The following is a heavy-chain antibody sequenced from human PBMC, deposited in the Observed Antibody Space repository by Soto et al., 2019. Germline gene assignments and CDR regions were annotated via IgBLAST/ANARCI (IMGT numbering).Heavy chain of an antibody. Sequence: EVQLEESGGDLVQPGGSLRLSCAASGFTLSAYWMTWVRQAPGKGLEWVANINRDGSKKSYLDSVRGRFTISRDNVGNSLYLEMDSLRADATALYYCARDVSPGSSSVYLYAFDILGQGTMVTVSS. V-gene: IGHV3-7*05. CDR2: INRDGSKK. D-gene: IGHD6-13*01. CDR1: GFTLSAYW. CDR3: ARDVSPGSSSVYLYAFDI. J-gene: IGHJ3*02.